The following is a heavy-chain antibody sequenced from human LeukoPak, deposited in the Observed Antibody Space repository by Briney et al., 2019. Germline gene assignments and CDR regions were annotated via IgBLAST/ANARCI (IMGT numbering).Heavy chain of an antibody. V-gene: IGHV4-31*03. CDR1: GGSISSGGYY. CDR3: ARDVVIRNWYYYDSSGHSGYFDY. CDR2: IYYSGST. J-gene: IGHJ4*02. Sequence: SQTLSLTCTVSGGSISSGGYYWSWIRQHPGKGLEWIGYIYYSGSTYYNPSLKSRVTISVDTSKNQFSLKLSSVTAADTAVYYCARDVVIRNWYYYDSSGHSGYFDYWGQGTLVTVPS. D-gene: IGHD3-22*01.